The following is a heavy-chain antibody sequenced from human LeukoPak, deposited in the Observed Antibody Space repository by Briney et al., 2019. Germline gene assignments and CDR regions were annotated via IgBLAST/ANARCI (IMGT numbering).Heavy chain of an antibody. J-gene: IGHJ4*02. D-gene: IGHD3-3*01. CDR2: INHSGNT. Sequence: SETLSLTCAVYGGSFSGYYWNWIRQPPGKGLEWIWEINHSGNTNYNPSLKSRVTISVDTSKNQFSLKLSSVTAADTAVYYCARGYDFWSGYYGLWGQGTLVTVSS. CDR1: GGSFSGYY. V-gene: IGHV4-34*01. CDR3: ARGYDFWSGYYGL.